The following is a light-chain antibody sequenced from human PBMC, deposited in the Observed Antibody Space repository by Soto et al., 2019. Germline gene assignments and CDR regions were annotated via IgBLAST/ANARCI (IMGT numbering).Light chain of an antibody. Sequence: QSVLTQPPSVSGTPGQRVTMSCSGSNSNVETNAVNWYQQFPGTAPKLLIYTNNQRPSGVPDRFSGSKSGTSASLAISGLQSEDEADYYCATWDDSLNGRIFGGGTKVTVL. CDR2: TNN. J-gene: IGLJ2*01. CDR1: NSNVETNA. V-gene: IGLV1-44*01. CDR3: ATWDDSLNGRI.